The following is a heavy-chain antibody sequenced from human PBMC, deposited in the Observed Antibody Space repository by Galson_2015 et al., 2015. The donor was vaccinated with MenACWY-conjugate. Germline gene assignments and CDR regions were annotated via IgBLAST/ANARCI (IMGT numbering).Heavy chain of an antibody. V-gene: IGHV4-39*07. D-gene: IGHD2-21*02. CDR3: ARVTANFDY. CDR2: IYYSGST. J-gene: IGHJ4*02. Sequence: GKGLEWIGRIYYSGSTYYNPSLKSRVTISVDTSKNQFSLKLSSVTAADTAVYYCARVTANFDYWGQGTLVTVSS.